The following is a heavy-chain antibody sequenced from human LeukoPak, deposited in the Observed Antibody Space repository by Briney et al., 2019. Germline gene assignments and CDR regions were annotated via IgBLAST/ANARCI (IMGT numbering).Heavy chain of an antibody. CDR3: AKDRSYYYDSSGYYRENYFDY. Sequence: GGSLRLSCAASGFTFDDYAMHWVRQAPGKGLEWVSLISGGGGSTYYADSVKGRFTISRDNSENSLYLQMNSLRTEDTALYYCAKDRSYYYDSSGYYRENYFDYWGQGTLVTVSS. J-gene: IGHJ4*02. CDR2: ISGGGGST. V-gene: IGHV3-43*02. CDR1: GFTFDDYA. D-gene: IGHD3-22*01.